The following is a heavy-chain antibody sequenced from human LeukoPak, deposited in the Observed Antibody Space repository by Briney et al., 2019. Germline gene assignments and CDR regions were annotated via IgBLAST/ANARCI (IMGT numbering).Heavy chain of an antibody. CDR3: ARETGYTNSFSMDV. CDR2: MYASGST. D-gene: IGHD6-6*01. CDR1: GGSVSSYY. V-gene: IGHV4-4*07. Sequence: SETLSLTCTVSGGSVSSYYWSWIRQPAGKGLEWLGRMYASGSTNYNPALKSRVTISIDTSKNQFSLKLNSVTAADTAVYYCARETGYTNSFSMDVWGKGTTVSVSS. J-gene: IGHJ6*03.